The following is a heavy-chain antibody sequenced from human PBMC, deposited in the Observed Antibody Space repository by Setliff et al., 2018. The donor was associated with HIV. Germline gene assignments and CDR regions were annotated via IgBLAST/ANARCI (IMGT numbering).Heavy chain of an antibody. J-gene: IGHJ6*03. CDR1: GFLLTDYN. D-gene: IGHD2-2*01. CDR3: ARGAVVVPAYYHYFDV. V-gene: IGHV3-48*01. Sequence: VGSLRLSCAVSGFLLTDYNMNWVRQAPGRGLEWVAYISSSGSSMYYAESVRGRFTISRDNAKNYMYLQMRSLRAEDTARYYCARGAVVVPAYYHYFDVWGKGTTVTVSS. CDR2: ISSSGSSM.